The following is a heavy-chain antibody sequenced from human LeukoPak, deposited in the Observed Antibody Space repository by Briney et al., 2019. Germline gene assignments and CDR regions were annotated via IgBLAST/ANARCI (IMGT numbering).Heavy chain of an antibody. CDR2: ISNGSHPP. J-gene: IGHJ4*02. V-gene: IGHV3-48*04. CDR3: ARDSNDYTALGIDY. Sequence: GEPLRHSCATSGLHFNCHSMTWVRQARGEGVGWVSYISNGSHPPQYAHSVKGRFTISRDNAQNSLYVQMDSLRAEDTAVYDCARDSNDYTALGIDYWGQGTLVTVSS. D-gene: IGHD4-11*01. CDR1: GLHFNCHS.